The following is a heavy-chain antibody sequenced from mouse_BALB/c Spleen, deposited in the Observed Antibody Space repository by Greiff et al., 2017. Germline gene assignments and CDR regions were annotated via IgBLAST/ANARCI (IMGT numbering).Heavy chain of an antibody. CDR3: GRVDYRGAMDD. CDR1: GYSFTGYF. D-gene: IGHD2-4*01. Sequence: VQLQQSGPELVTPGASVKISCKASGYSFTGYFMNWVKQSHGKSLEWIGRINPYNGYNSYNQKFKGKATLTVDKSPSTAHMELLSLTSEDSAVYYCGRVDYRGAMDDWGQGTSVTVSS. CDR2: INPYNGYN. V-gene: IGHV1-37*01. J-gene: IGHJ4*01.